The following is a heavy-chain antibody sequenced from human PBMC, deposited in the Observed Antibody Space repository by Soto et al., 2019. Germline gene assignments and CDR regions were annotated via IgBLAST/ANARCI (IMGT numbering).Heavy chain of an antibody. Sequence: GASVKVSCKASGYTFTSYGISWVRQAPGQGLEWMGWISAYNGNTNYAQKHKGRGTMTTDTSTSTAYMELRSLRSDDTAVYYCARDRFEYSSSPAPPYFDYWGQGTLVPVSS. CDR1: GYTFTSYG. CDR2: ISAYNGNT. D-gene: IGHD6-6*01. V-gene: IGHV1-18*01. J-gene: IGHJ4*02. CDR3: ARDRFEYSSSPAPPYFDY.